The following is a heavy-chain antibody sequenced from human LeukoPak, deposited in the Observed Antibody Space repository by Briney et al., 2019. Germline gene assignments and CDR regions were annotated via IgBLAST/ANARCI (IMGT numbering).Heavy chain of an antibody. CDR2: IIPILGIA. Sequence: ASVKDSCKASGGTFSSYAISWVRQASGQGLEWMGRIIPILGIANYARKFQGRVTITADKSTSTAYMELSSLRSEDTAVYYCARDPFAGYYDYWGQGTLVAVSS. V-gene: IGHV1-69*04. CDR1: GGTFSSYA. D-gene: IGHD3-22*01. CDR3: ARDPFAGYYDY. J-gene: IGHJ4*02.